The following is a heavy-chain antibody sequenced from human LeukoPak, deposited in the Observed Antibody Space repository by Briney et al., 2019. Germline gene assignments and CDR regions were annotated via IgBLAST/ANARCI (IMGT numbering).Heavy chain of an antibody. Sequence: SQTLSLTCTVSGGSISSGSDYWSWIRQPAGKGLEWIGRFYTSGSTNYNPSLKSRVTISIDTSKNQFSLKLSSVTAADTAVYYCARGRGPRYSSSFKFDPWGQGTLVTVSS. CDR2: FYTSGST. V-gene: IGHV4-61*02. J-gene: IGHJ5*02. CDR3: ARGRGPRYSSSFKFDP. CDR1: GGSISSGSDY. D-gene: IGHD6-13*01.